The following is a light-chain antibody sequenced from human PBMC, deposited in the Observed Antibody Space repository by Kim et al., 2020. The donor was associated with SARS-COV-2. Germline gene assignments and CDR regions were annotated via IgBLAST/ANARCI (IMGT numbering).Light chain of an antibody. V-gene: IGKV3-11*01. J-gene: IGKJ5*01. CDR1: QIVSSY. CDR3: KKRSNWAPRIT. CDR2: ETS. Sequence: EIVLTQSPATLSLSPGERATLSCRASQIVSSYLAWYQQKPSLPPRLLIYETSIRATGIPARFIGSGSGTDSTLTISSLEPEDFEVYYCKKRSNWAPRITFGQGTQLEIK.